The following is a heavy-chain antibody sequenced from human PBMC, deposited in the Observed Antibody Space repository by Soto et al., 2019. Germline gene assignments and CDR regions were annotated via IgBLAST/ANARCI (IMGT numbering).Heavy chain of an antibody. J-gene: IGHJ1*01. CDR3: AKGKQWLVRLEYFQQ. Sequence: PGGSLRLSCAASGFTFSSYAMSWVRQAPGKGLEWVSVISGSGGSTDYADSVKGRFTISRDNSKNRLYLQMNSLRAEDTAVYYCAKGKQWLVRLEYFQQWGQGTLVTVSS. CDR1: GFTFSSYA. CDR2: ISGSGGST. D-gene: IGHD6-19*01. V-gene: IGHV3-23*01.